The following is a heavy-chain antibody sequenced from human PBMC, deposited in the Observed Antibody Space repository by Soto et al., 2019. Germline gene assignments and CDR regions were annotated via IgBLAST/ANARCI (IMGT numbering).Heavy chain of an antibody. CDR3: ARIPVAAAGFYGMDV. CDR1: GFSLSTSGMC. CDR2: IDWHDDK. Sequence: SGPTLVNPTQTLTLTCTFSGFSLSTSGMCVGWVRQPPGKALEWLALIDWHDDKYYRTSLKTRLTISKATSKNHVVLTMSNMDHVDTATSYCARIPVAAAGFYGMDVWGQGTTVTVSS. D-gene: IGHD6-13*01. V-gene: IGHV2-70*20. J-gene: IGHJ6*02.